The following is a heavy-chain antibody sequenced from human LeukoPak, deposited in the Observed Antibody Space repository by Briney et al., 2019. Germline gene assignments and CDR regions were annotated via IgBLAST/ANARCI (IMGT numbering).Heavy chain of an antibody. CDR2: IVVGSGNT. D-gene: IGHD3-10*01. CDR1: GFTFTSSA. Sequence: ASVKVSCKASGFTFTSSAVQWMRQARGQRLEWIGWIVVGSGNTNYAQKFQERVTITRDMSTSTAYMELSSLRSEDTAVYYCAAVGGLLWFGELLGGFDPWGQGTLVTVSS. CDR3: AAVGGLLWFGELLGGFDP. J-gene: IGHJ5*02. V-gene: IGHV1-58*01.